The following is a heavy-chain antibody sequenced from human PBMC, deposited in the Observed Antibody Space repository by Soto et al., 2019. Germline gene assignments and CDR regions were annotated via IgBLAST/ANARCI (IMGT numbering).Heavy chain of an antibody. V-gene: IGHV1-69*12. D-gene: IGHD2-21*02. CDR3: ARDSPTVVTPSYYGMDV. J-gene: IGHJ6*02. CDR2: IIPIFGTA. CDR1: GGTFSSYA. Sequence: QVQLVQSGAEVRKTGSSVKVSCKASGGTFSSYAISWVRQAPGQGLGWMGGIIPIFGTANYAQKFQGRVTITADESTSTAYMELSSLRSEDTAVYYCARDSPTVVTPSYYGMDVWGQGTTVTVSS.